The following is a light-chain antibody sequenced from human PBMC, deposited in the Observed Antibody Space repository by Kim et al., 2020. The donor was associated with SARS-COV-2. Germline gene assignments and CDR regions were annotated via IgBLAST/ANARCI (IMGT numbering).Light chain of an antibody. CDR1: QCVSTSS. J-gene: IGKJ2*01. V-gene: IGKV3-20*01. CDR2: GAS. CDR3: QQYGSSPMYS. Sequence: SPCTRPPLSSCASQCVSTSSLPCYQPKPAQPPSLLIYGASSTSTGIPDTFSGSGSGTAFTLTISRLEPEDFAVYYCQQYGSSPMYSFGQGTKLEI.